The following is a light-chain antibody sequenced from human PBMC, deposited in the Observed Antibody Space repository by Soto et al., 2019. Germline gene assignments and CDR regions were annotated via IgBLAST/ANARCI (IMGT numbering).Light chain of an antibody. V-gene: IGKV3-11*01. J-gene: IGKJ4*01. CDR3: QQYGRA. CDR1: QSVSSY. Sequence: IVLTQSLAILSLLGGERANFSCRASQSVSSYLAWYQQKPGQAPRLLIYDASNRATGIPARFSGSGSGTDFTLTISSLEPEDFAVYYCQQYGRAFGGGTNV. CDR2: DAS.